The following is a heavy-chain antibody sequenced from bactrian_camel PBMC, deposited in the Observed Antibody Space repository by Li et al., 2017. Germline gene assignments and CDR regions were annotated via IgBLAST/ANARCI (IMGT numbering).Heavy chain of an antibody. V-gene: IGHV3S63*01. J-gene: IGHJ6*01. CDR3: ALISIPIVKIVVLVLELTLVS. Sequence: HVQLVESGGGSVQVGGSLTLSCVASGFTYGDTACMGWIRQAPGKTREGVALIYRGTTYYADSLEGRFTISQDNAKNTVYLHMNSLKPEDTALYYCALISIPIVKIVVLVLELTLVSGARGPRSPSP. D-gene: IGHD2*01. CDR1: GFTYGDTA. CDR2: IYRGTT.